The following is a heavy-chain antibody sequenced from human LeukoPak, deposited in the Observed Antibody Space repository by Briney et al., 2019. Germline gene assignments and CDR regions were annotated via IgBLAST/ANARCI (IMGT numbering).Heavy chain of an antibody. Sequence: SVKVSCKASGGTFSSYAISWVRQAPGQGLEWMGGIIPIFGTANYAQKFQGRVTITTDESTSTAYMELSSLRSEDTAVYYCARGDSSSSLLDVWGKGTTVTVSS. CDR3: ARGDSSSSLLDV. CDR1: GGTFSSYA. J-gene: IGHJ6*04. CDR2: IIPIFGTA. V-gene: IGHV1-69*05. D-gene: IGHD6-6*01.